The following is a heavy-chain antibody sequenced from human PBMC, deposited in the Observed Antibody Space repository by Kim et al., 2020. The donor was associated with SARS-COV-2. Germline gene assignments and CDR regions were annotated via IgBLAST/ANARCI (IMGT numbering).Heavy chain of an antibody. J-gene: IGHJ1*01. V-gene: IGHV4-34*01. CDR3: AAGAPGH. Sequence: SETLSLTCAVYGVSFSDFQWSWIRQTPEKGLEWIGEINHSGSSGCNPSLKSRVSMSEDTSKNQFSLKVNSVTAADTAVYYCAAGAPGHWGQGTVVTVSS. CDR1: GVSFSDFQ. CDR2: INHSGSS.